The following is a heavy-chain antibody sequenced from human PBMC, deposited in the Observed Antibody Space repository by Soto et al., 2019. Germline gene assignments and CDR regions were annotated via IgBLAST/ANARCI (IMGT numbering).Heavy chain of an antibody. V-gene: IGHV4-59*01. CDR1: GGSISSNY. J-gene: IGHJ4*02. Sequence: PSETLSLTCTVSGGSISSNYWTWIRQPPGKGLEWIGYVYNSGSTNYSPSLKSRVTISEDTSKSQFSLKVNSMTAADTAVYYCARYRRPAVAGYTLDNWGQGILVTVSS. CDR2: VYNSGST. CDR3: ARYRRPAVAGYTLDN. D-gene: IGHD6-13*01.